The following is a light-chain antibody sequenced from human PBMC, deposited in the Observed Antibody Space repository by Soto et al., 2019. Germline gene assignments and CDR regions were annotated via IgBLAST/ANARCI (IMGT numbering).Light chain of an antibody. CDR2: GAS. Sequence: EIVLTQSPGTLSLSPDERATLSCRASQSISSSNLAWYQQKPGRAPRLLLYGASNRAAGIPDRFSGSGSGTDFTLTISRLEAEDFVMYYCHQYGRTPDWDRWTFGQGTKV. V-gene: IGKV3-20*01. CDR1: QSISSSN. CDR3: HQYGRTPDWDRWT. J-gene: IGKJ1*01.